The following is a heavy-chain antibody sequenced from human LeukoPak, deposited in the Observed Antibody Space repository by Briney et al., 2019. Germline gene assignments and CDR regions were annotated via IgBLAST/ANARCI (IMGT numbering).Heavy chain of an antibody. J-gene: IGHJ3*02. CDR3: ARDLGRVAAAGTPDAFDI. CDR1: GYTFTSYG. CDR2: ISAYKGNT. V-gene: IGHV1-18*01. D-gene: IGHD6-13*01. Sequence: ASVKVSCKASGYTFTSYGISWVRQAPGQGLEWMGWISAYKGNTNYAQEFQGRVTMTTDTSTSTVYMEVRSLRSDDTAVYYCARDLGRVAAAGTPDAFDIWGQGTMVIVSS.